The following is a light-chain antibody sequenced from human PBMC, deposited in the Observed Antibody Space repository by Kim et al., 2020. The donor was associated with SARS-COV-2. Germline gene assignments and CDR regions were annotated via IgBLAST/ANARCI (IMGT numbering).Light chain of an antibody. Sequence: SSVGDRVTITCRASQGISNYLAWYQQKPGKVPKLLIYAASTLQSGVPSRFNGSGSGTDFTLTISSLQPEDVATYYCQKYNSALFTFGPGTKVDIK. CDR2: AAS. CDR1: QGISNY. J-gene: IGKJ3*01. CDR3: QKYNSALFT. V-gene: IGKV1-27*01.